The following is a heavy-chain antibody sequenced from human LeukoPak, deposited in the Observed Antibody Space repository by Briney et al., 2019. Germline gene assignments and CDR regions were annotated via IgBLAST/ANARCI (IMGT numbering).Heavy chain of an antibody. CDR2: MNPNSGNT. D-gene: IGHD6-13*01. CDR1: GYTFTSYD. CDR3: ARGGIAAAGIDY. Sequence: ASVKVSCKAFGYTFTSYDINWVRQATGQGLEWMGWMNPNSGNTGYAQKFQGRVTMTRNTSISTAYMELSSLRSEDTAVYYCARGGIAAAGIDYWGQGTLVTVSS. V-gene: IGHV1-8*01. J-gene: IGHJ4*02.